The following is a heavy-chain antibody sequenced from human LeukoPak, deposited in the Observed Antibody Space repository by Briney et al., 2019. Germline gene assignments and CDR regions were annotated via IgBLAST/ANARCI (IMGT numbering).Heavy chain of an antibody. CDR1: GGSISNYY. CDR2: IYYSGAT. J-gene: IGHJ3*02. D-gene: IGHD1-26*01. V-gene: IGHV4-59*01. CDR3: ARGDTRGNDI. Sequence: SETLSLTCTVSGGSISNYYWSWIRQPPGKGLEWIGYIYYSGATNYNPSLNSRVTMSVDTSKNQFSLKLSSVTAADTAVYYCARGDTRGNDIWGQGTMVTVSS.